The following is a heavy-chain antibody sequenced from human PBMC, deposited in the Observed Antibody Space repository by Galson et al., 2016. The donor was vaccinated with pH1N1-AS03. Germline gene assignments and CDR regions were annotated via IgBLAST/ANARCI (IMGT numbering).Heavy chain of an antibody. Sequence: SLRLSCAASGFTVSSNYMSWVRQAPGKGLEWVSVIYSGDITYYADSVKGRFTISRDSSKNTLYLQMNSLRAEDTAVYYCARLRVVVVPAALGGSDYFDSWGQGTLVTVSS. D-gene: IGHD2-2*01. J-gene: IGHJ4*02. CDR1: GFTVSSNY. CDR2: IYSGDIT. V-gene: IGHV3-53*01. CDR3: ARLRVVVVPAALGGSDYFDS.